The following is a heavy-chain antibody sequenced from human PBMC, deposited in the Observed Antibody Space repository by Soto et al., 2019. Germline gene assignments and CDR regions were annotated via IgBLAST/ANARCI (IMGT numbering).Heavy chain of an antibody. V-gene: IGHV3-30*18. CDR2: ISYDGSNK. D-gene: IGHD7-27*01. Sequence: QVQLVESGGGVVQPGRSLTLSCAASGFTFSFYGMHWVRQAPGKGLEWVAVISYDGSNKYYADSVKGRFTISRDNSKNTLYLQMNSLRAEYTAVYYCAKDLGHGGRGAFDIWGQGTMVTVSS. CDR3: AKDLGHGGRGAFDI. J-gene: IGHJ3*02. CDR1: GFTFSFYG.